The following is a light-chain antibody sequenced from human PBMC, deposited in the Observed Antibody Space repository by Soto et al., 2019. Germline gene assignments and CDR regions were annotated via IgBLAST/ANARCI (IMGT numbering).Light chain of an antibody. J-gene: IGLJ1*01. CDR2: EVT. CDR3: SSYTSSNTPYV. CDR1: SSDVGAYHF. V-gene: IGLV2-14*01. Sequence: ALTQPASVSGSPRQSITISCTGSSSDVGAYHFVSWYQHHPGKAPKLILYEVTARPSGVSSRFSGSKSGNTASLTISGLQADDEANYYCSSYTSSNTPYVFGTGTKVTVL.